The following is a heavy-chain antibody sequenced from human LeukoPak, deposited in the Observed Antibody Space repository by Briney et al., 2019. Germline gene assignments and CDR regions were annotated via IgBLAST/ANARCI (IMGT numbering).Heavy chain of an antibody. CDR2: VNYRGDG. CDR3: ARDPGYSGYDPRYYGMDV. J-gene: IGHJ6*02. CDR1: NASFGPYY. Sequence: SGTLSLTCDVYNASFGPYYWSWLRQSPGKGLEYISEVNYRGDGNYNPSPNSRASISIDTSKKQFSLRLSSVTAADTAVYYCARDPGYSGYDPRYYGMDVWGQGTTVTVSS. D-gene: IGHD5-12*01. V-gene: IGHV4-34*01.